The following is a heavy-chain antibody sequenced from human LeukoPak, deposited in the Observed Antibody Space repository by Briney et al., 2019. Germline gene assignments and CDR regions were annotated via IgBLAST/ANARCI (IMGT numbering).Heavy chain of an antibody. Sequence: EASVKVSCKVSGYTLTELSMHWVRQAPGKGLEWMGGFDPEDGETIYAQKFQGRVTMTEDTSTDTAYMELSSLRSEDTAVYYCATPAWVANNYYYYGMDVWGQGTTVTVSS. CDR3: ATPAWVANNYYYYGMDV. D-gene: IGHD1-26*01. CDR2: FDPEDGET. J-gene: IGHJ6*02. CDR1: GYTLTELS. V-gene: IGHV1-24*01.